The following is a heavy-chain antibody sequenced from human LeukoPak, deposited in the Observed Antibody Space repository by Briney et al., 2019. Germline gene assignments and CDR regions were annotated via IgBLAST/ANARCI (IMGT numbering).Heavy chain of an antibody. CDR3: ARRSWAYDYFDY. J-gene: IGHJ4*02. D-gene: IGHD3-16*01. CDR2: IFPGDSDA. V-gene: IGHV5-51*01. Sequence: GESLKISCKASGYDFSVNWIGWVRQMPGKGLEWMGMIFPGDSDATYSPSFQGQVTISADKSISTAYLQWNGLKASDIAMYFCARRSWAYDYFDYWGQGTLVTVSS. CDR1: GYDFSVNW.